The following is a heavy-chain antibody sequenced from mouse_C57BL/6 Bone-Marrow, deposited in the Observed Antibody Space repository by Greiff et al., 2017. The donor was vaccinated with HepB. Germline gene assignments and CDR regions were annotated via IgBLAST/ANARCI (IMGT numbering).Heavy chain of an antibody. CDR2: MLPGSGST. D-gene: IGHD2-4*01. CDR3: ARCIYYDYDAGFAY. Sequence: QVQLQQSGAELMKPGASVKLSCKATGYTFTGYWIEWVKQRPGHGLEWIGEMLPGSGSTNYNEKFKGKATFTADTSSNTAYMQLSSLTTEDSAIYYCARCIYYDYDAGFAYWGQGTLVTVSA. CDR1: GYTFTGYW. J-gene: IGHJ3*01. V-gene: IGHV1-9*01.